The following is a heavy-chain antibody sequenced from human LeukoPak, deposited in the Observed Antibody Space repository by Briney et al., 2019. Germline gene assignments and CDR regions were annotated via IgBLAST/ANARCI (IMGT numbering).Heavy chain of an antibody. V-gene: IGHV4-34*01. D-gene: IGHD1-7*01. CDR1: GGSFSNYY. Sequence: KSSENLSLTCAVYGGSFSNYYWSWIRQPPGKGLEWIGEINDSGRINYNPSLLSRVTVSVDPSKNQFSLSLTSVTATDTAVYYCARRWNYGRNYYIDVWGKGATVSVSS. CDR3: ARRWNYGRNYYIDV. J-gene: IGHJ6*03. CDR2: INDSGRI.